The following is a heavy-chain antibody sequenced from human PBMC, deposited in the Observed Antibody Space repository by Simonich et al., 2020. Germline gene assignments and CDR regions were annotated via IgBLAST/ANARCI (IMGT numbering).Heavy chain of an antibody. D-gene: IGHD3-16*01. CDR2: ISSSSRYK. CDR1: GFTFSSYG. Sequence: EVQLVESGGGLVKPGGSLRLSCAASGFTFSSYGMNWVRQGPGKGRGWVSSISSSSRYKYYADSGKGRFTISRDNAKNSLYLQMNSLRAEDTAVYYCAREQARGGAFDIWGQGTMVTVSS. J-gene: IGHJ3*02. CDR3: AREQARGGAFDI. V-gene: IGHV3-21*01.